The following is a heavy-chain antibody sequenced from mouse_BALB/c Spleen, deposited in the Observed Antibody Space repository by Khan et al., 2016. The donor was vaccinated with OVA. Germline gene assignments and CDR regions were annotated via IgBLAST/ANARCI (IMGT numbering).Heavy chain of an antibody. J-gene: IGHJ3*01. CDR2: IDPFNGGS. V-gene: IGHV1S135*01. CDR1: GYSFSTYY. CDR3: ARHGSTSWFAY. Sequence: LQQSGPELMKPGASVKISCKASGYSFSTYYIHWVTRSHGKTLEWTGYIDPFNGGSTYNQKFQGKATLTVDKSSSTAYMHLTSLTSEDSAVDYCARHGSTSWFAYWGQGTLVTVSA. D-gene: IGHD1-1*01.